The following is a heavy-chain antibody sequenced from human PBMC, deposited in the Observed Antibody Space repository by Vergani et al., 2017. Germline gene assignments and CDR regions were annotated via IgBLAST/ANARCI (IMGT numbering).Heavy chain of an antibody. CDR2: IWYDGSNK. Sequence: QVQLVESGGGVVQPGRSLRLSCAASGFTFSSYGMHWVRQAPGKGLEWVAVIWYDGSNKYYADSVKGRFTISRDNSKNTLYLQMNSLRAEDTAVYYCARYCSGGSCYYYFDYWGQGTLVTVSS. J-gene: IGHJ4*02. CDR3: ARYCSGGSCYYYFDY. V-gene: IGHV3-33*01. D-gene: IGHD2-15*01. CDR1: GFTFSSYG.